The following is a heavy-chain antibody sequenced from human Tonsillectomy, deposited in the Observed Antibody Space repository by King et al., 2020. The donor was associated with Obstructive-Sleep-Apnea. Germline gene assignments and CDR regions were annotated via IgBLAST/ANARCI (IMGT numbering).Heavy chain of an antibody. CDR2: IYTSGNT. CDR3: ARVGETVYYYYGMDV. Sequence: VQLQESGPGLVEPSETLSLTCTVSGASVSSFYWSWIRQPAGKGLEWIGGIYTSGNTDYNPALQRRVTMSVDTSKNQFSRKVTPVTAADTAVYFSARVGETVYYYYGMDVWGQGTTVTVSS. CDR1: GASVSSFY. V-gene: IGHV4-4*07. J-gene: IGHJ6*02. D-gene: IGHD1-1*01.